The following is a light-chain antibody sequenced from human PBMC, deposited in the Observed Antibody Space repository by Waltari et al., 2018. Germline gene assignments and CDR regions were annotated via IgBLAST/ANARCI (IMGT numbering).Light chain of an antibody. J-gene: IGLJ2*01. Sequence: QSALTQPASVSGSPGQSTTISCTATSGDLGTYNTVSWYRQYPGAAPKLIIYDVSNRPSEISDRFSGSKSGNTASLTISGLQAEDEAVYYCTSYRGSTSLVFGGGTKLTV. CDR1: SGDLGTYNT. V-gene: IGLV2-14*01. CDR2: DVS. CDR3: TSYRGSTSLV.